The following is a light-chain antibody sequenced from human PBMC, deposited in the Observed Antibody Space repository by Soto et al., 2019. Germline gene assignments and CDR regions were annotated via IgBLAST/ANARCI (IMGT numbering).Light chain of an antibody. J-gene: IGKJ1*01. CDR1: QSISSY. CDR3: QQSYSTLT. CDR2: AAS. V-gene: IGKV1-39*01. Sequence: DIQMTQSPSFLSASVGDRVTITCRASQSISSYLNWYQQKPGKAPKLLIYAASSLQSGVPSRFSGSGSGTDFTLTISSLQPEDFATYYCQQSYSTLTLGQGTKVDIK.